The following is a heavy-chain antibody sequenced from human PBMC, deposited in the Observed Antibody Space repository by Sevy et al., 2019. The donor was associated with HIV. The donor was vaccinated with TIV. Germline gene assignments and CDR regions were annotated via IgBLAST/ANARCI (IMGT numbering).Heavy chain of an antibody. CDR1: GGTFSSYA. Sequence: ASVKVSCKASGGTFSSYAISWVRQAPGQGLEWMGGIIPIFGTANYAQKFQGRVTITPDESTSTAYMGLSSLRSEDTAMYYCASGYSGYDPIDYWGQGTLVTVSS. J-gene: IGHJ4*02. CDR3: ASGYSGYDPIDY. V-gene: IGHV1-69*13. D-gene: IGHD5-12*01. CDR2: IIPIFGTA.